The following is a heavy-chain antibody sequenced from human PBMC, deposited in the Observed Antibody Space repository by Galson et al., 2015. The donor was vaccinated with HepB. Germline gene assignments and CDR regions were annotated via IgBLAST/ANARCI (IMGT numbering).Heavy chain of an antibody. D-gene: IGHD6-13*01. CDR2: INTNTGNP. J-gene: IGHJ5*02. V-gene: IGHV7-4-1*02. Sequence: SVKVSCKASGYTFTSYAMNWVRQAPGQGLEWMGWINTNTGNPTYAQGFTGRFVFSLDTSVSTAYLQISSLKAEDTAVYYCARGSHTSLAGTRIGWFDPWGQGTLVTVSS. CDR3: ARGSHTSLAGTRIGWFDP. CDR1: GYTFTSYA.